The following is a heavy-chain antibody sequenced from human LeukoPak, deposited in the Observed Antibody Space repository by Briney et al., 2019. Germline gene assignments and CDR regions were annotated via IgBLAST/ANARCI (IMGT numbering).Heavy chain of an antibody. J-gene: IGHJ4*02. CDR3: ARSLLMATTTYDY. D-gene: IGHD1-26*01. Sequence: ASVKVSCKASGYTFTGYHMHWVRQAPGQGLEWMGWINPHSGGTNYAQKFQGRATLTRDTSISTVYMELSSLRSDDTAVYFCARSLLMATTTYDYWGQGTLVAVSS. CDR1: GYTFTGYH. CDR2: INPHSGGT. V-gene: IGHV1-2*02.